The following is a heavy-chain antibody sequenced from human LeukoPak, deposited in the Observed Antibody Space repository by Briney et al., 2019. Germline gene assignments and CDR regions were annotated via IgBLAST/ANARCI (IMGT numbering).Heavy chain of an antibody. D-gene: IGHD5-18*01. J-gene: IGHJ4*02. V-gene: IGHV3-23*01. CDR3: AKGIQLWFPYYFDY. Sequence: GGSLRLSCAASGFTFSSYAMSWVRQAPGKGLEWVSAISGSGGSTYYADSVKGRFTISRDNSKNTLYLQMYSTRAEDTAVYYCAKGIQLWFPYYFDYWGQGTLVTVSP. CDR2: ISGSGGST. CDR1: GFTFSSYA.